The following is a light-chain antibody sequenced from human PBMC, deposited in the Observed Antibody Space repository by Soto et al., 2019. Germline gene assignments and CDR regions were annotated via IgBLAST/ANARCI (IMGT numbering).Light chain of an antibody. Sequence: ERVMTQSPATRSASPLEIFTLSFMASQSVNHNVAWYQQKPGQAPRLLIYGASSRATGIPDRFSGSGSGTGFTLTISRLEPEDFAVYYCQQYGSSPLTFGGGTKVDIK. CDR1: QSVNHN. CDR2: GAS. CDR3: QQYGSSPLT. V-gene: IGKV3-20*01. J-gene: IGKJ4*01.